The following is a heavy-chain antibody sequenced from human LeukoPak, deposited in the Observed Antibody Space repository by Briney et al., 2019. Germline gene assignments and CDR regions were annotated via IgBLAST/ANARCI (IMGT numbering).Heavy chain of an antibody. CDR3: ARGRIGETLIDP. CDR1: GYSISSGYY. D-gene: IGHD3-10*01. J-gene: IGHJ5*02. Sequence: SETLSLTCTVSGYSISSGYYWGWIRQPPGKGLEWIGEINHSGSTNYNPSLKSRVTISVDTSKNQFSLKLSSVTAADTAVYYCARGRIGETLIDPWGQGTLVTVSS. V-gene: IGHV4-38-2*02. CDR2: INHSGST.